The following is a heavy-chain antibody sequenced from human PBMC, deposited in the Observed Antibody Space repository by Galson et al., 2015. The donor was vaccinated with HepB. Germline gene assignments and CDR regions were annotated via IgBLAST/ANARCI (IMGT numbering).Heavy chain of an antibody. J-gene: IGHJ5*02. D-gene: IGHD3-3*01. CDR2: ISGGGGNT. V-gene: IGHV3-23*01. CDR3: GKSPYYDFWSGHISRGWFDP. CDR1: GFTFSSYA. Sequence: SLRLSCAASGFTFSSYAMSWVRQAPGKGLEWVSGISGGGGNTYYADSVKGRFTISRDNSKNTLYLQMNSLRAEDTAVYYCGKSPYYDFWSGHISRGWFDPWGQGTLVTVSS.